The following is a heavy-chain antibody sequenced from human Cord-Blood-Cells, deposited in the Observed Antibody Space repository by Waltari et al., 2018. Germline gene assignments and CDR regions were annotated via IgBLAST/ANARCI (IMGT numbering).Heavy chain of an antibody. CDR3: ARDRGSSITGDETDYFDY. Sequence: QVQLQQSGPGLVKPSQTLSLTCAISGDSVSSNRAAWNWIRQSPSRGLEWLGRTYYRSKWYNDYAVSVKSRITINPDTSKNQFSLQLNSVTPEDTAVYYCARDRGSSITGDETDYFDYWGQGTLVTVSS. J-gene: IGHJ4*02. CDR1: GDSVSSNRAA. V-gene: IGHV6-1*01. D-gene: IGHD7-27*01. CDR2: TYYRSKWYN.